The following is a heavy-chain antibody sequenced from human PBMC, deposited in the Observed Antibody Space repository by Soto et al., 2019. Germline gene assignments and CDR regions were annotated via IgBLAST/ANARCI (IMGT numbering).Heavy chain of an antibody. D-gene: IGHD2-15*01. Sequence: EVQLVESGGGLVQPGGSLRLSCAASGFTFSSYSMNWVRQAPGKGLEWVSYISSSSSTIYYADSVKGRFTISRDNAKNSLYLQMNSLRAEDTAVYYCATTLLGYCSGGSCSPVSGDYWGQGTLVTVSS. V-gene: IGHV3-48*01. J-gene: IGHJ4*02. CDR1: GFTFSSYS. CDR3: ATTLLGYCSGGSCSPVSGDY. CDR2: ISSSSSTI.